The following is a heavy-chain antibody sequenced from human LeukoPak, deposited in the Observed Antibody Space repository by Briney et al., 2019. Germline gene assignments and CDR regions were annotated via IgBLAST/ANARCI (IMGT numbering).Heavy chain of an antibody. V-gene: IGHV4-59*01. Sequence: SDTLSLTCTVSGGSISIYYWSWIRQPPGKGLEWIGYIYYSGSTNYNPSLKSRVTISVDTSKNQFSLKLSSVTAADTAVYYCAREYCSSTSCFNQWFDPWGQGTLVTVSS. CDR1: GGSISIYY. CDR3: AREYCSSTSCFNQWFDP. D-gene: IGHD2-2*01. CDR2: IYYSGST. J-gene: IGHJ5*02.